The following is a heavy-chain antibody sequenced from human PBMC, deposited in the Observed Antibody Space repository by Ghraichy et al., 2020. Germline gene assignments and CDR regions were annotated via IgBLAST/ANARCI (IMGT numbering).Heavy chain of an antibody. CDR2: ISSSSSYI. Sequence: GGSLRLSCAASGFTFSSYSMNWVRQAPGKGLEWVSSISSSSSYIYYADSVKGRFTISRDNAKNSLYLQMNSLRAEDTAVYYCARDRLRYCSGGSCFGVDYWGQGTLVTVSS. D-gene: IGHD2-15*01. J-gene: IGHJ4*02. CDR1: GFTFSSYS. CDR3: ARDRLRYCSGGSCFGVDY. V-gene: IGHV3-21*01.